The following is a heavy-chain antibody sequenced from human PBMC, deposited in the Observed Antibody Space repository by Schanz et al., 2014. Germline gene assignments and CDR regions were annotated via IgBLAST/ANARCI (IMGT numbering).Heavy chain of an antibody. D-gene: IGHD3-22*01. J-gene: IGHJ5*02. CDR2: IVPIAGIT. CDR1: GYTFTDYG. Sequence: QVQVVQSGAEVKKPGASVKVSCKASGYTFTDYGVIWVRQAPGQGLEWMGRIVPIAGITNYAQRFQGRVTITADKSSDTAYMELSSLRSEDTAVYYCAREVGLYDRGWFGPWGQGTLVNVSS. V-gene: IGHV1-69*04. CDR3: AREVGLYDRGWFGP.